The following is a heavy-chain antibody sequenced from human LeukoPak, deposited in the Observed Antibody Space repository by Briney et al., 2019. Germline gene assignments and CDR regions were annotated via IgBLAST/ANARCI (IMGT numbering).Heavy chain of an antibody. CDR2: INPNSGGT. Sequence: ASVKVSCKASGYTFTGDYMHWVRQAPGQGLEWMGWINPNSGGTNYAQKFQGRVTLTRDTSINTAYMELSSLRSDDTAAYYCARGWDYFDYWGQGTLVTVSS. D-gene: IGHD1-26*01. V-gene: IGHV1-2*02. J-gene: IGHJ4*02. CDR3: ARGWDYFDY. CDR1: GYTFTGDY.